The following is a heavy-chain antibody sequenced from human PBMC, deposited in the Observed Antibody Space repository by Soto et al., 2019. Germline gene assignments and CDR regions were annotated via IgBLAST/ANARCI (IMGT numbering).Heavy chain of an antibody. D-gene: IGHD2-15*01. Sequence: QVQLVESGGGVVQPGRSLRLSCAASGFTFSSYAMHWVRQAPGKGLEWVAVISYDGSNKYYADSVKGRFTISRDNSKNMLYLQMNGLRAEDTAVYYCARAGCDGGSCYTLVGLRYGMDVWGQGTTVTVSS. V-gene: IGHV3-30-3*01. CDR2: ISYDGSNK. CDR3: ARAGCDGGSCYTLVGLRYGMDV. CDR1: GFTFSSYA. J-gene: IGHJ6*02.